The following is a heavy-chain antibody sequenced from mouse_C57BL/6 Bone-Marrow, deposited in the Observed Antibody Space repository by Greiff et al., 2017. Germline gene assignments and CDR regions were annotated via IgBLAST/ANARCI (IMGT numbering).Heavy chain of an antibody. CDR3: ARYGSSYVWYFDV. V-gene: IGHV1-62-3*01. CDR1: GYTFTSYW. D-gene: IGHD1-1*01. CDR2: IDPNSGGT. Sequence: QVQLQQPGAELVKPGASVKLSCKASGYTFTSYWMHWVKQRPGRGPEWIGRIDPNSGGTKYNEKFKSKATLTVDKPSSTAYMQLSSLTSEDSAVYYCARYGSSYVWYFDVWGTGTTVTVSS. J-gene: IGHJ1*03.